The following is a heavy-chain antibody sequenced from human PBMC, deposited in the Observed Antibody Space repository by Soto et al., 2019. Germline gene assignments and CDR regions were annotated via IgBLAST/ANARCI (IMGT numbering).Heavy chain of an antibody. CDR2: VSFDSKNK. CDR1: GFSFESYG. CDR3: AKEVVESTYSYYGLDV. D-gene: IGHD4-4*01. Sequence: ESGGGVVQPGRSLRLSCSASGFSFESYGMHWVRQAPGKGLEWVAVVSFDSKNKYYIDSVEGRFTISRDNSKNMLYLQMNSLRSEDTAVYYCAKEVVESTYSYYGLDVWGPGTTVTVSS. V-gene: IGHV3-30*18. J-gene: IGHJ6*02.